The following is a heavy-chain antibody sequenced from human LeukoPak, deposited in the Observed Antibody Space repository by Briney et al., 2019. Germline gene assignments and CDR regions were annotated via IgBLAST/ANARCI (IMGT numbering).Heavy chain of an antibody. J-gene: IGHJ4*02. CDR2: IYYSGST. CDR1: GGSLSSYY. CDR3: ARRPRTSGYYNY. D-gene: IGHD3-3*01. Sequence: PSESLSLTCPVSGGSLSSYYWSWIRPPRAKGLERIGYIYYSGSTNYNPSLQSRVTISVDTSKNQFSLKLSSVTAADTAVYYCARRPRTSGYYNYWGQGTLVTVSS. V-gene: IGHV4-59*01.